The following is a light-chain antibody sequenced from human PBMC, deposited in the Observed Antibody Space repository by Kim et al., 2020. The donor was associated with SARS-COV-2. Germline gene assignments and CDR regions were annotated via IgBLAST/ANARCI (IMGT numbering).Light chain of an antibody. J-gene: IGLJ2*01. CDR1: STDVGSSNL. CDR3: CSYGGSVTFDVL. CDR2: EVT. Sequence: SITISCTGTSTDVGSSNLLSCYHQLPGKAPKLIIYEVTKRPSGVSYRFSGSKSGNTASLTISGLQAEDEGDYYCCSYGGSVTFDVLFGGGTKVTVL. V-gene: IGLV2-23*02.